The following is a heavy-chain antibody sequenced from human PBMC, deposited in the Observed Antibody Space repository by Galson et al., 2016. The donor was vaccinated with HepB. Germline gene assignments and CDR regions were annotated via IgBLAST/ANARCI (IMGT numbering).Heavy chain of an antibody. J-gene: IGHJ4*02. CDR1: AFTFRSFW. CDR2: IKQDGTEK. CDR3: ARDRGYRGWSYFDY. Sequence: SLRLSCAASAFTFRSFWMSWVRQAPGKGLEWVANIKQDGTEKYYMDSVKGRFTISRDNAKNSLYLQMNSLRADDTAVYYCARDRGYRGWSYFDYWGQGTLVTVSS. D-gene: IGHD6-19*01. V-gene: IGHV3-7*03.